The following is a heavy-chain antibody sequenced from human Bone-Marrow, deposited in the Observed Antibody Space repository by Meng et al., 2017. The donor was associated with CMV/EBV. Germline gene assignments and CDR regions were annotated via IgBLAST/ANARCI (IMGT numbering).Heavy chain of an antibody. D-gene: IGHD6-13*01. J-gene: IGHJ6*02. CDR2: IRYDGSNK. CDR1: GFTFSTYS. Sequence: GESLKISCAASGFTFSTYSLNWVRQAPGKGLEWVAFIRYDGSNKYYADSVKGRFTISRDNSKNTLYLQMNSLRAEDTAVYYCAKALRTSIAAAGTNYYYGMDVWGQGTTVTV. CDR3: AKALRTSIAAAGTNYYYGMDV. V-gene: IGHV3-30*02.